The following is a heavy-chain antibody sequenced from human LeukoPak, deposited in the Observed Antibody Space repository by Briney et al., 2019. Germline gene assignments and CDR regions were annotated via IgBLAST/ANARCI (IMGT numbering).Heavy chain of an antibody. CDR1: GFTFSSYA. J-gene: IGHJ3*02. Sequence: GGSLRLSCAASGFTFSSYAVNWVRQAPGKGLEWVSAISGSGSTTYYADSVKGRFTISRDNSKNTLFLQMNSLTAEDTAIYSCAGPRLEYCSGGSCFDAFDIWGQGTMVTVSS. D-gene: IGHD2-15*01. V-gene: IGHV3-23*01. CDR3: AGPRLEYCSGGSCFDAFDI. CDR2: ISGSGSTT.